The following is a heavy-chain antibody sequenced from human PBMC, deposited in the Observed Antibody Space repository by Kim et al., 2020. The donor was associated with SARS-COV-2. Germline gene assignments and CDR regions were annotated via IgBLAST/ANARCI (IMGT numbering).Heavy chain of an antibody. J-gene: IGHJ3*01. CDR1: GYTFTRYD. D-gene: IGHD3-3*02. CDR3: ARGRFTPIFAVSLRSGGFD. CDR2: MNPNSGNT. V-gene: IGHV1-8*01. Sequence: ASVKVSCKAAGYTFTRYDINWVRQAPGQGFEWMGWMNPNSGNTGFAQKFQGRVTMTSDTSISTAYMELSGLKFEDTAFYYCARGRFTPIFAVSLRSGGFD.